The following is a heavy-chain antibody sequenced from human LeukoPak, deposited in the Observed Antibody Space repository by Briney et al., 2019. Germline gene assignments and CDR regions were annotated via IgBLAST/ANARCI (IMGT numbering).Heavy chain of an antibody. CDR3: ARDPGGNRDGYNLL. Sequence: PSETLSLTCTVSGGSINSGGYYRTWIRQHPGKGLEWIGYIYYSGSTYYNPSLKSRVTISLDTSKNQFSLKLSSVTAADTAVYYCARDPGGNRDGYNLLWGQGTLVTVSS. CDR1: GGSINSGGYY. V-gene: IGHV4-31*03. D-gene: IGHD5-12*01. J-gene: IGHJ4*02. CDR2: IYYSGST.